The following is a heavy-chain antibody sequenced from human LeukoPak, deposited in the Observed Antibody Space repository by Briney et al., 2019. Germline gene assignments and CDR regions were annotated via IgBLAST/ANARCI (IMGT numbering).Heavy chain of an antibody. CDR3: ARVFDSPEWPYYYYYMDV. CDR2: IYRSGST. V-gene: IGHV4-4*07. D-gene: IGHD3-3*01. Sequence: PSETLSLTCTVSGGSISSYYWSWVRQPAGKGLEWVGRIYRSGSTNYNPSLKSRVTMSVDTSKNQFSLKLSPVTAADTAVYYCARVFDSPEWPYYYYYMDVWGKGTTVTVSS. CDR1: GGSISSYY. J-gene: IGHJ6*03.